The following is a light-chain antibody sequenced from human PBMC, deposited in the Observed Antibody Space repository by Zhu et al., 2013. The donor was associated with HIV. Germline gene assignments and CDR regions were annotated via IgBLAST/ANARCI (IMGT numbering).Light chain of an antibody. CDR2: DDS. CDR1: NIGTNT. Sequence: SYELTQPPSVSVAPGQTAKIPCGGNNIGTNTVHWYRQKPGQAPVLVVYDDSDRPSGIPERFSGSNSGNTATLTVSRVEAGDEADYYCQAWDSSTVVFGGGTKLTVL. J-gene: IGLJ2*01. V-gene: IGLV3-21*02. CDR3: QAWDSSTVV.